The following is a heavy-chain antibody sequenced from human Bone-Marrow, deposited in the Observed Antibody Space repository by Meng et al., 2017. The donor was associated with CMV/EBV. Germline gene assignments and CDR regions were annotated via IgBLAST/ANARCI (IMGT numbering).Heavy chain of an antibody. V-gene: IGHV6-1*01. Sequence: GDSVSSNSAAWNWIRQSPSRGLEWLGRTYYRSKWYNDYAVSVKGRITINPDTSKNQFSLQLNSVTPEDTAVYYCARAGKSHNDAFHIWGQGTMVTVSS. CDR2: TYYRSKWYN. CDR3: ARAGKSHNDAFHI. J-gene: IGHJ3*02. CDR1: GDSVSSNSAA.